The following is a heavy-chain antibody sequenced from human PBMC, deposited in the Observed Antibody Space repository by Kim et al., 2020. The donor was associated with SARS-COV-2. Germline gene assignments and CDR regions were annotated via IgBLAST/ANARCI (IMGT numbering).Heavy chain of an antibody. V-gene: IGHV4-61*01. J-gene: IGHJ6*01. CDR3: ARVLTVTTDYYYYGMDV. D-gene: IGHD4-17*01. CDR1: GGSVSSSSYS. CDR2: IYYSGGT. Sequence: SGGSVSSSSYSWSWIRQPPGKGLEWIGCIYYSGGTNFNPSLNNRVTISLDTSKNQFSLKLSSVTAADTALYYCARVLTVTTDYYYYGMDV.